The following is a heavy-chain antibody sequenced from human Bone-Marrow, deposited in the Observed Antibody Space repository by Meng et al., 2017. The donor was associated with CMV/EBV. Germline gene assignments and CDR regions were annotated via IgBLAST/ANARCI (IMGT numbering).Heavy chain of an antibody. CDR3: ARGGYNGRNLDY. J-gene: IGHJ4*02. CDR2: IYSTGHT. D-gene: IGHD1-14*01. CDR1: GFTVSDNY. Sequence: GESLKISCAVSGFTVSDNYMSWVRQAPGKGLQWVSVIYSTGHTFYADSVKGRFTISRDNAKNSLYLQMNSLRAEDTAVYYCARGGYNGRNLDYWGQGTLVTVSS. V-gene: IGHV3-53*01.